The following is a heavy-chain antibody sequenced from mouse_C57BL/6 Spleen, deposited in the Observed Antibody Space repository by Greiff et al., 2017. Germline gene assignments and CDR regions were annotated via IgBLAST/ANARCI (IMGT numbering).Heavy chain of an antibody. V-gene: IGHV5-16*01. CDR1: GFTFSDYY. Sequence: KLVESEGGLVQPGSSMKLSCTASGFTFSDYYMAWVRQVPEKGLEWVANINYDGSSTYYLDSLKSRFIISRDNAKNILYLQMSSLKSEDTATYYCARQLREDFDCWGQGTTLTVSS. J-gene: IGHJ2*01. CDR2: INYDGSST. D-gene: IGHD3-2*02. CDR3: ARQLREDFDC.